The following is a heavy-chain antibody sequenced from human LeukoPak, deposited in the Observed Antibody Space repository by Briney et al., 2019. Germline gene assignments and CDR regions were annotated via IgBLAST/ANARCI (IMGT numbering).Heavy chain of an antibody. CDR3: ARHRGAVRGVITTPFNWFDP. CDR1: GGSISSGSYY. CDR2: IYTSGST. V-gene: IGHV4-61*02. Sequence: SKTLSLTCTVSGGSISSGSYYWSWIRQPAGKGLEWIGRIYTSGSTNYNPSLKSRVTISVDTSKNQFSLKLSSVTAADTAVYYCARHRGAVRGVITTPFNWFDPWGQGTLVTVSS. J-gene: IGHJ5*02. D-gene: IGHD3-10*01.